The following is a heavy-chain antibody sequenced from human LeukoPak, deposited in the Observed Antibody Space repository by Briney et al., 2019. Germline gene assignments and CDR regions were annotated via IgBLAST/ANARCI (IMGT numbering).Heavy chain of an antibody. D-gene: IGHD6-25*01. J-gene: IGHJ6*04. V-gene: IGHV4-61*01. CDR1: GGSMSNYYISNYY. CDR3: ARVGAAGRYYGMDV. Sequence: SETLSLTCTVSGGSMSNYYISNYYWSWIRQPPGKGLEWIGYIHYSASINYNPSLKSRVTISVDTCKNQLSLKLTSVTAADTAVYYCARVGAAGRYYGMDVWGKGTTVTVFS. CDR2: IHYSASI.